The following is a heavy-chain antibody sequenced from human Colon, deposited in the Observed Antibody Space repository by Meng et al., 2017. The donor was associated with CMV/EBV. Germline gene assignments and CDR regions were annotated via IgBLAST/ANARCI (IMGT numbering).Heavy chain of an antibody. D-gene: IGHD3-3*01. J-gene: IGHJ6*02. Sequence: GESLKTPCAAPGFTFRSYSMNWVRQAPGKGLEWVSSISSSSSYIYYADSVKGRFTISRDNAKNSLYLQMNSLSAEDTAVYYCARCEGGGMSIFGVVITGYYYGMDVWGQGTTVTVSS. V-gene: IGHV3-21*01. CDR3: ARCEGGGMSIFGVVITGYYYGMDV. CDR1: GFTFRSYS. CDR2: ISSSSSYI.